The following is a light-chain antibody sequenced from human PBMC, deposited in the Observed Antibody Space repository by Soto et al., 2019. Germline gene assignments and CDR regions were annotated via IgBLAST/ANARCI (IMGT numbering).Light chain of an antibody. V-gene: IGKV1-5*03. CDR2: KAS. CDR3: QQYNSNSWT. Sequence: DIQMTQSPSTLSASVGDRVTITCRASQTINGWLAWYQQKPGKAPNLLIYKASSLESGVPSRFSGSGSGTEFTLTITSLPVDPFATYSCQQYNSNSWTFGQGTKVDI. CDR1: QTINGW. J-gene: IGKJ1*01.